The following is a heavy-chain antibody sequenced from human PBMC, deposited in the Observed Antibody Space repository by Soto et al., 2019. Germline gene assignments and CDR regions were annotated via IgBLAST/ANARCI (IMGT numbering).Heavy chain of an antibody. CDR3: ARRMSSSQFYYYMDV. J-gene: IGHJ6*03. V-gene: IGHV1-8*01. CDR1: GYTFTSHN. Sequence: QVHLVQSGAEVKKPGASVKVSCKASGYTFTSHNIVWVRQASGQELEWVGGMNPNSGNADYVQKFQGRVTMTRDTSISTAYMELSSLRSEDTAVYYCARRMSSSQFYYYMDVWGKGTTVTVSS. D-gene: IGHD6-6*01. CDR2: MNPNSGNA.